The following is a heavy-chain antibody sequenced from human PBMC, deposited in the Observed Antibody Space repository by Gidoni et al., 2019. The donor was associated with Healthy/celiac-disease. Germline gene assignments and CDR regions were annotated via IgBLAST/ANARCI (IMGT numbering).Heavy chain of an antibody. CDR3: ARDDRLEPMGHYYYYGMDV. CDR1: GFTFSSYA. J-gene: IGHJ6*02. V-gene: IGHV3-30-3*01. D-gene: IGHD1-1*01. Sequence: QVQLVESGGGVVQPGRSLRLSCAASGFTFSSYAMHWVRQAPGKGLEWVAVISYDGSNKYYADSVKGRFTISRDNSKNTLYLQMNSLRAEDTAVYYCARDDRLEPMGHYYYYGMDVWGQGTTVTVSS. CDR2: ISYDGSNK.